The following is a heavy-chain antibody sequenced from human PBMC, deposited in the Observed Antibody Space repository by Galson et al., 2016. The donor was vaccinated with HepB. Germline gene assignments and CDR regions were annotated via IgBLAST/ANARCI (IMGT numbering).Heavy chain of an antibody. CDR2: ISWDSGSI. V-gene: IGHV3-9*01. CDR3: AKLGTQYSYGHYTFDY. Sequence: SLRLSCAASGFTFDDYSMHWVRLAPGKGLEWVSTISWDSGSIGYAASVKGRFTISRDNANNSLYLQMHSLRTEDTAFYYCAKLGTQYSYGHYTFDYWGQGTLVTVSS. CDR1: GFTFDDYS. J-gene: IGHJ4*02. D-gene: IGHD5-18*01.